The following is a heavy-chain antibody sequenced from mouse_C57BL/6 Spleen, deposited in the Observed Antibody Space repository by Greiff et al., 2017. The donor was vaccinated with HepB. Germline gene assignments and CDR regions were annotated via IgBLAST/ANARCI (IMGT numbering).Heavy chain of an antibody. Sequence: VQLQQSGAELVMPGASVKLSCKASGYTFTSYWMHWVKQRPGQGLEWIGEIDPSDSYTNYNQKFKGKSTLTVDKSSSTAYMQLSSLTSGDSAVYYCARWGAYGNSVGDYWGQGTTLTVSS. CDR3: ARWGAYGNSVGDY. CDR2: IDPSDSYT. D-gene: IGHD2-1*01. V-gene: IGHV1-69*01. J-gene: IGHJ2*01. CDR1: GYTFTSYW.